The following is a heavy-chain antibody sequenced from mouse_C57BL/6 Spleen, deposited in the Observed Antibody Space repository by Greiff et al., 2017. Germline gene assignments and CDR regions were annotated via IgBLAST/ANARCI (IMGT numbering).Heavy chain of an antibody. CDR2: IWSGGST. CDR3: ARNRAYYSNYGFPYWYFDV. D-gene: IGHD2-5*01. V-gene: IGHV2-2*01. Sequence: QVQLQQSGPGLVQPSQSLSITCTVSGFSLPSYGVHWVRQSPGKGLEWLGVIWSGGSTDYNAAFISRLSISKDNSKSQVFFKMNSLQADDTAIYYCARNRAYYSNYGFPYWYFDVWGTGTTVTVSS. J-gene: IGHJ1*03. CDR1: GFSLPSYG.